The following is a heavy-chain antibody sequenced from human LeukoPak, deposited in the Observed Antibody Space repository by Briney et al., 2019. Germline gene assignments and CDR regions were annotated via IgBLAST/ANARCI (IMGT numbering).Heavy chain of an antibody. V-gene: IGHV3-66*01. CDR1: GFTFSSYA. Sequence: GGSLRLSCAASGFTFSSYAMNWVRQAPGKGLEWVSVIYSGGSTYYADSVKGRFTISRDNSKNTLYLQMNSLRAEDTAVYYCASPTALYDYVWGRLDYRGQGTLVTVSS. J-gene: IGHJ4*02. D-gene: IGHD3-16*01. CDR3: ASPTALYDYVWGRLDY. CDR2: IYSGGST.